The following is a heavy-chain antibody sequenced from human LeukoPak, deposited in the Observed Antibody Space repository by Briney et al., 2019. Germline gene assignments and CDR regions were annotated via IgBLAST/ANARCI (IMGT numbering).Heavy chain of an antibody. CDR3: ARDEGATEFDY. J-gene: IGHJ4*02. V-gene: IGHV3-21*01. CDR1: GFTFSSYR. CDR2: ISSSSYI. Sequence: GGSLRLSCAASGFTFSSYRINWVRQAPGKGLEWVSSISSSSYIYYADSVKGRFTISRDNAKNSLYLQMNSLRAEDTAVYYCARDEGATEFDYWGQGTLVTVSS. D-gene: IGHD1-26*01.